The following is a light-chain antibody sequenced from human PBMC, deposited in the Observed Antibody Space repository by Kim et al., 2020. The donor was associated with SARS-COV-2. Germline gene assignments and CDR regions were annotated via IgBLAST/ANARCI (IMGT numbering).Light chain of an antibody. Sequence: DIQMTQSPSSLSASVGDRVTITCRASQSISSYLNWYQQKPGKAPNLLIYTASNLQSGVPSRFSGSGSGTDFTLTISSLQPEDFATYYCQQGYSTPYTFGQGTKLEF. CDR1: QSISSY. V-gene: IGKV1-39*01. CDR2: TAS. J-gene: IGKJ2*01. CDR3: QQGYSTPYT.